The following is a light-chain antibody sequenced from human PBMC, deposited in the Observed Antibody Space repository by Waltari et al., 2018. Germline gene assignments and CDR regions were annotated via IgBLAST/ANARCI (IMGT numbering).Light chain of an antibody. V-gene: IGKV3-15*01. CDR2: GAS. Sequence: EIVMMQSPATLSVSPGERATLSCRASQTLTSNLAWYQQKPGQAPRLLIYGASTRATGIPARFSGSGSGTQFTLTISSLQSEDFVVYYCQQYNNRPYTFGQGTKLEIK. J-gene: IGKJ2*01. CDR1: QTLTSN. CDR3: QQYNNRPYT.